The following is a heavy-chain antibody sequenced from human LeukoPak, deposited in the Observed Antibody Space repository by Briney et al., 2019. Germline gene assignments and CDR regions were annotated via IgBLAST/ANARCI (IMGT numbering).Heavy chain of an antibody. Sequence: SQTLSLTCTVSGGSISSAGYYWSWIRQHPGKGLEWIGYIYYSGSTYYNPSLKSRVTISVDTSDNQFSLKLGSVTAADTAVYYCARDPSVSGGVFDYWGQGTLVTVSS. CDR1: GGSISSAGYY. CDR3: ARDPSVSGGVFDY. CDR2: IYYSGST. D-gene: IGHD2-8*01. J-gene: IGHJ4*02. V-gene: IGHV4-31*03.